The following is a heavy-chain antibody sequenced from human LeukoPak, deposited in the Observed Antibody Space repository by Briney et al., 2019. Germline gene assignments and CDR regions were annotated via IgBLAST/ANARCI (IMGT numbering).Heavy chain of an antibody. CDR1: GFTFSSYS. D-gene: IGHD5-24*01. CDR2: ISSSSSYI. Sequence: PGGSLRLSCAASGFTFSSYSMNWVRQAPGKGLEWVSSISSSSSYINYADSVKGRFTISRDNAKNSLYLQMNSLRAEDTAVYYCARDHRDGFLDYWGQGTLVTVSS. CDR3: ARDHRDGFLDY. J-gene: IGHJ4*02. V-gene: IGHV3-21*01.